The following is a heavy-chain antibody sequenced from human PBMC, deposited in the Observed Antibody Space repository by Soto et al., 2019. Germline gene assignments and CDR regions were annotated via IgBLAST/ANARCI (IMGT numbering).Heavy chain of an antibody. D-gene: IGHD3-22*01. V-gene: IGHV2-5*02. CDR1: GFSLSTSGVG. Sequence: QITLKESGPTLVKPTQTLTLTCTFSGFSLSTSGVGVGWIRQPPGKALEWLALIYWDHSERYSPSLKSRLSITTDTSRNQVVLTLTNVDPVDTATYYCTHTVRWLYFDVWGRGTLVTVSS. CDR3: THTVRWLYFDV. J-gene: IGHJ2*01. CDR2: IYWDHSE.